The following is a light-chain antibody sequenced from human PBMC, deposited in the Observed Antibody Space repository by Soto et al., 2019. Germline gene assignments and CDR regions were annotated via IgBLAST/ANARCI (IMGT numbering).Light chain of an antibody. Sequence: DIVMTQSPDPLAVSLGERATINCKSSQNVLSTSNNRNYLAWYQHKPGQPPQLLVSWASTRDSAVPDRFSGSGSGTDFTLTISSLQAEDAAVYYCQQYYTTPHTFGQGTKVEI. V-gene: IGKV4-1*01. CDR1: QNVLSTSNNRNY. J-gene: IGKJ1*01. CDR3: QQYYTTPHT. CDR2: WAS.